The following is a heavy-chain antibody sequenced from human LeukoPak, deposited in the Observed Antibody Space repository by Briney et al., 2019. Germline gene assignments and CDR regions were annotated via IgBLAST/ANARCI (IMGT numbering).Heavy chain of an antibody. J-gene: IGHJ4*02. V-gene: IGHV3-23*01. Sequence: GGSLRLSCAASGFTFSSYAMSWVRQAPGKGLEWVSAISASGGGTYYAYSVKGRFTISRDNSKNTLYLQMNSLRAEDTAVYYCAKDLGEYCSSTSCYGDFDYWGQGTLVTVSS. CDR1: GFTFSSYA. CDR3: AKDLGEYCSSTSCYGDFDY. CDR2: ISASGGGT. D-gene: IGHD2-2*01.